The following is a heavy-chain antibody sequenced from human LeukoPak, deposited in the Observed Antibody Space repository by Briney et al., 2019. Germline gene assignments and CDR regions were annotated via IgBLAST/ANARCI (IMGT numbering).Heavy chain of an antibody. J-gene: IGHJ3*02. CDR1: GGSISSYY. D-gene: IGHD3-10*01. Sequence: SETLSLTCTVSGGSISSYYWSWIRQPPGKRLEWIGYIYYSGSTNYNPSLKSRVTISVDTSKNQFSLKLSSATAADTAVYYCARGNYYSDAFDIWGQGTMVTDSS. CDR3: ARGNYYSDAFDI. V-gene: IGHV4-59*01. CDR2: IYYSGST.